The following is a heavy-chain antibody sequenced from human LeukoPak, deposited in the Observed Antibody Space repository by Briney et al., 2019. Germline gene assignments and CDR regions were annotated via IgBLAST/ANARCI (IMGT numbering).Heavy chain of an antibody. D-gene: IGHD1-1*01. V-gene: IGHV3-7*01. J-gene: IGHJ4*02. CDR3: ARDELERPLDY. CDR1: GFTFSSYS. Sequence: PGGSLRLSCAASGFTFSSYSMNWVRQAPGKGLEWVANIKQDGSEKYYVDSVKGRFTISRDNAKNSLYLQMNSLRAEDTAVYYCARDELERPLDYWGQGTLVTVSS. CDR2: IKQDGSEK.